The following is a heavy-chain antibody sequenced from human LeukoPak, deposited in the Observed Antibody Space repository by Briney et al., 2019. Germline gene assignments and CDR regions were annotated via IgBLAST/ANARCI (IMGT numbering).Heavy chain of an antibody. CDR1: SGSISGSYY. CDR2: IYASGST. CDR3: ARGKQNAVDY. J-gene: IGHJ4*02. Sequence: PPETLSLTCTVSSGSISGSYYWSWIRQPAGKGLEWIGRIYASGSTNYDPSLKSRVTISVDKSNNQFSLMVTSVTAADTAVYYCARGKQNAVDYWGQGILVTVSS. D-gene: IGHD1-1*01. V-gene: IGHV4-4*07.